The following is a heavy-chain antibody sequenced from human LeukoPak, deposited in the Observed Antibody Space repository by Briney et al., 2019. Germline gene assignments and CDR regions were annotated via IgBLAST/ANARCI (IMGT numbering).Heavy chain of an antibody. V-gene: IGHV4-59*08. Sequence: SETLSLTCTVSGGSISSYYWSWIRQPPGKGLEWIGYIYYSGSTYYNPSLKSRVTISVDTSKNQFSLKLSSVTAADTAVYYCARGGGSYYEAATWWFDPWGQGTLVTVSS. CDR1: GGSISSYY. CDR3: ARGGGSYYEAATWWFDP. D-gene: IGHD1-26*01. CDR2: IYYSGST. J-gene: IGHJ5*02.